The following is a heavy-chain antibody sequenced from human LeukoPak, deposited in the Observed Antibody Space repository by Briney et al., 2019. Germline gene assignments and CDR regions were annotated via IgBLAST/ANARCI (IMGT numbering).Heavy chain of an antibody. Sequence: SETLSLTCTVSGGSISSYYWSWIRKPPGKGLEWIGYIYYSGSTNYNPSLKSRVTISVDTSKNQFSLKLSSVTAADTAVYYCARGSCSGGSCYFAKYYYYMDVWGKGTTVTVSS. CDR2: IYYSGST. D-gene: IGHD2-15*01. J-gene: IGHJ6*03. CDR3: ARGSCSGGSCYFAKYYYYMDV. CDR1: GGSISSYY. V-gene: IGHV4-59*12.